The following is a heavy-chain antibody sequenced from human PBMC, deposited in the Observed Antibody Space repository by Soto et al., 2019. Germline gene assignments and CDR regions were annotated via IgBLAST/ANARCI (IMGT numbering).Heavy chain of an antibody. J-gene: IGHJ6*02. CDR2: ISAYNGNT. CDR1: GYTFTSYG. D-gene: IGHD3-10*01. CDR3: ARILPISMVRGPPYLCYGIDV. V-gene: IGHV1-18*01. Sequence: ASVKVSCKASGYTFTSYGISWVRQAPGQGLEWMGRISAYNGNTNYAQKLQGRVTMTTDTSTSTAYMELRSLRSDDTAVYYCARILPISMVRGPPYLCYGIDVWGQGTMVTVSS.